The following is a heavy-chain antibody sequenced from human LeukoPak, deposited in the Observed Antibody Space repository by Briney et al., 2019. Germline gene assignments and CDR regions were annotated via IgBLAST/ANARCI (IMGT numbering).Heavy chain of an antibody. Sequence: GGSLRLSCAASGFTFSSYWMSWARQAPGKGLEWVANIKQDGSEKYYVDSVKGRFTISRDNAKNSLYLQMNSLRAEDTAVYYCARHRVLLWFGELLNFDYWGQGTLVTVSS. CDR1: GFTFSSYW. D-gene: IGHD3-10*01. V-gene: IGHV3-7*01. CDR2: IKQDGSEK. CDR3: ARHRVLLWFGELLNFDY. J-gene: IGHJ4*02.